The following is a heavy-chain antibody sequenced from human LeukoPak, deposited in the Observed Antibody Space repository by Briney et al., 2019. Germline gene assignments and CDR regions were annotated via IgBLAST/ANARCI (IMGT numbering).Heavy chain of an antibody. V-gene: IGHV4-34*01. CDR3: ARGLRYSGSVNFDY. CDR2: INHSGST. D-gene: IGHD1-26*01. Sequence: KPSDTLSLTCAVYGGSFSGYYWSWIRQPPGKGLEWIGEINHSGSTNYNPSLKSRVTISVDTSKNQFSLKLSSVTAADTAVYYCARGLRYSGSVNFDYWGQGTLVTVSS. CDR1: GGSFSGYY. J-gene: IGHJ4*02.